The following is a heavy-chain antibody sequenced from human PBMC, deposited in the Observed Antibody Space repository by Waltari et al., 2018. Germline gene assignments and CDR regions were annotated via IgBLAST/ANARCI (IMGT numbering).Heavy chain of an antibody. CDR3: ASLNALDYDILTGYRRRPDY. CDR1: GGSISSSSYY. CDR2: IYYSGST. D-gene: IGHD3-9*01. Sequence: QLQLQESGPGLVKPSETLSLTCPVSGGSISSSSYYWGWIRQPPGKGRGWIGSIYYSGSTYYNPSLKSRVTISVDTSKNQFSLKLSSVTAADTAVYYCASLNALDYDILTGYRRRPDYWGQGTLVTVSS. J-gene: IGHJ4*02. V-gene: IGHV4-39*01.